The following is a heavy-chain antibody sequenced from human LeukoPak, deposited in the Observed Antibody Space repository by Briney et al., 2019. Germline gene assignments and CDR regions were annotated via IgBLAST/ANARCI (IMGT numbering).Heavy chain of an antibody. D-gene: IGHD2-15*01. CDR2: IYYSGST. V-gene: IGHV4-39*01. Sequence: PSETLSLTCTVSGGSISSSSYYWGWIRQPPGKWLEWIGSIYYSGSTYYNPSLKSRVTISVDTSKNQFSLKLSSVTAADTAVYYCARRVEVVVVAATFDAFDIWGQGTMVTVSS. CDR3: ARRVEVVVVAATFDAFDI. CDR1: GGSISSSSYY. J-gene: IGHJ3*02.